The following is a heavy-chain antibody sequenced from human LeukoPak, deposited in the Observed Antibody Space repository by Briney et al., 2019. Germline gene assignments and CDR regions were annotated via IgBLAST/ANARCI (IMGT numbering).Heavy chain of an antibody. D-gene: IGHD3-10*01. J-gene: IGHJ4*02. CDR3: AKGYSMVRGVRDFDY. Sequence: SGGSLRLSCAASGFTFRTYGMHWVRQAPGKGLEWVTHIASDGSNKYYADSVKGRFTISRDNSKNTLYLQMNSLRAEDTAVYYCAKGYSMVRGVRDFDYWGQGTLVTVSS. CDR1: GFTFRTYG. V-gene: IGHV3-30*02. CDR2: IASDGSNK.